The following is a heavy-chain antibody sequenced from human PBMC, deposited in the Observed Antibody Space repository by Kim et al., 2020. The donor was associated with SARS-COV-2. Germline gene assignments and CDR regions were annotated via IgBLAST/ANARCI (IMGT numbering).Heavy chain of an antibody. CDR3: ASASSVVAAWYGMDV. Sequence: GESLKISCKGSGYTFTSYWIGWVRQMPGKGLEWMGIIYPGDSDTRYSPSFKGQVTISADKSISTAYLQWSSLKASDTAMYYCASASSVVAAWYGMDVWGQGTTVTVSS. CDR1: GYTFTSYW. D-gene: IGHD2-15*01. J-gene: IGHJ6*02. CDR2: IYPGDSDT. V-gene: IGHV5-51*01.